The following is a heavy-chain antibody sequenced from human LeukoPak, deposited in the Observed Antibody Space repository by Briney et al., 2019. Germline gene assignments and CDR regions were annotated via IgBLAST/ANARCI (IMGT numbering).Heavy chain of an antibody. CDR2: IRAYNGNT. J-gene: IGHJ6*03. Sequence: GASVKVSCKASGYTFTSYGISWVRQAPGQGLEWMGWIRAYNGNTNYAQKLQGRVTMTTDTSTSTAYMELRSLRSDDTAVYYCARVGVVPAATYYYYMDVWGKGTTVTVSS. D-gene: IGHD2-2*01. CDR1: GYTFTSYG. V-gene: IGHV1-18*01. CDR3: ARVGVVPAATYYYYMDV.